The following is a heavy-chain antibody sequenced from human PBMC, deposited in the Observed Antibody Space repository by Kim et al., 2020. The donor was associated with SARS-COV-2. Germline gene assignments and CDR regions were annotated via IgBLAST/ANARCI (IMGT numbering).Heavy chain of an antibody. CDR3: ARLPYDSSGYFGYFDY. Sequence: SLKRRVTISGDTSKTQFSLKLSSVTAADTAVYYCARLPYDSSGYFGYFDYWGQGTLVTVSS. D-gene: IGHD3-22*01. J-gene: IGHJ4*02. V-gene: IGHV4-39*01.